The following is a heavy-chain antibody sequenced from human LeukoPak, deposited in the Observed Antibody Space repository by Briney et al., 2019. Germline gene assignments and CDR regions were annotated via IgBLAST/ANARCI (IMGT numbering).Heavy chain of an antibody. D-gene: IGHD5-24*01. Sequence: GGSLRLSCAASGFTVSSNYMSWVRRAPGKGLQWVSVIYSDGSTYYADSARGRFTISRDNSKNTLYLQMNSLRAEDTAVYYCARGQEMATILGYFDYWGQGTLVTVSS. CDR1: GFTVSSNY. J-gene: IGHJ4*02. V-gene: IGHV3-53*01. CDR3: ARGQEMATILGYFDY. CDR2: IYSDGST.